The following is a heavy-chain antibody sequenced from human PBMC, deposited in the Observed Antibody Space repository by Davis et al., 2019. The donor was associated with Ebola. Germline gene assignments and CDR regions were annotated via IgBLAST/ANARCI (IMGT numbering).Heavy chain of an antibody. J-gene: IGHJ4*02. Sequence: GGSLRLSCAASGFTFSSYEMNWVRQAPGKGLEWVAVISYDGSNKYYADSVKGRFTISRDNSKNTLYLQMNSLRAEDTAVYYCAKDGITYYDILTGYYTTHLDYYFDYWGQGTLVTVSS. CDR3: AKDGITYYDILTGYYTTHLDYYFDY. CDR2: ISYDGSNK. V-gene: IGHV3-30*18. CDR1: GFTFSSYE. D-gene: IGHD3-9*01.